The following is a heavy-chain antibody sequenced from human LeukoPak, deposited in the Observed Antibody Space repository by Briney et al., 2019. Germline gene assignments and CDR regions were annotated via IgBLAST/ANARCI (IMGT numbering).Heavy chain of an antibody. J-gene: IGHJ5*02. CDR3: ARGTVAGWYNWFDP. Sequence: SETLSLTCTVSGGSISSSSYYWGWIRPPPGKGLEWIASIYYSGSTYYNPSLKSRVTISVDTSKNQFSLKLSSVTAADTAVYYCARGTVAGWYNWFDPWGQGTLVTVSS. D-gene: IGHD6-19*01. CDR2: IYYSGST. CDR1: GGSISSSSYY. V-gene: IGHV4-39*01.